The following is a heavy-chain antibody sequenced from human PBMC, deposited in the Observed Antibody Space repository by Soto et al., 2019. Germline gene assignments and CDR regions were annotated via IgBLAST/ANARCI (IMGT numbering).Heavy chain of an antibody. V-gene: IGHV3-74*01. CDR2: INSDGSTT. D-gene: IGHD1-26*01. Sequence: EVQLVESGGGLVQPGGSLRLSCAASGFPFSTYWMHWVRQAPGKGLVWVSRINSDGSTTTYADSVKGRFTISRDNAKNTLYLQMNSLRAEDTAVYFCATVGSGSYNWLDPWGQGTLVTVSS. CDR3: ATVGSGSYNWLDP. J-gene: IGHJ5*02. CDR1: GFPFSTYW.